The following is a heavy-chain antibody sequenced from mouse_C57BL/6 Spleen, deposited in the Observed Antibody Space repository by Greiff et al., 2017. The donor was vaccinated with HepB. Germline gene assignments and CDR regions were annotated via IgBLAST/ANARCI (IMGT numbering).Heavy chain of an antibody. V-gene: IGHV1-42*01. J-gene: IGHJ4*01. D-gene: IGHD2-4*01. CDR1: GYSFTGYY. Sequence: VQLKESGPELVKPGASVKISCKASGYSFTGYYMNWVKQSPEKSLEWIGEINPSTGGTTYNQKFKAKATLTVDKSSSTAYMQLKSLTSEDSAVYYCARWGLRRYYAMDYWGQGTSVTVSS. CDR2: INPSTGGT. CDR3: ARWGLRRYYAMDY.